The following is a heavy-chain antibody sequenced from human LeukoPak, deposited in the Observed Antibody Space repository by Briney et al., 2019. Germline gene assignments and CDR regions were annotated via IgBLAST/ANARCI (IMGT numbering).Heavy chain of an antibody. J-gene: IGHJ6*04. CDR3: AKGVTGYCSSTSCYSMVV. CDR1: GFTFSTYA. V-gene: IGHV3-23*01. Sequence: GGSLRLSCAASGFTFSTYAMSWVRQAPGKGLEWVSAISGSGGSTYYADSVKGRFTISRVNSKHTLYLQMNSLRAEDTAVYYCAKGVTGYCSSTSCYSMVVWGKGTTVTVSA. CDR2: ISGSGGST. D-gene: IGHD2-2*01.